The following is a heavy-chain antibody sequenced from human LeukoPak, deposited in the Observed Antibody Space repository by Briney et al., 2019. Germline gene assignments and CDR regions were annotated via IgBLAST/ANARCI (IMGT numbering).Heavy chain of an antibody. Sequence: ASVKVSCKASGFSFPSYGISWVRQAPGQGLEWIGWITAYDGDTNYAEKFQGRVTMATDTSTSTASMELWSLRSDDTAVYYCARDWPLPSGPDVFDLWGQGTVVTVSS. CDR3: ARDWPLPSGPDVFDL. CDR2: ITAYDGDT. V-gene: IGHV1-18*01. CDR1: GFSFPSYG. D-gene: IGHD2-21*02. J-gene: IGHJ3*01.